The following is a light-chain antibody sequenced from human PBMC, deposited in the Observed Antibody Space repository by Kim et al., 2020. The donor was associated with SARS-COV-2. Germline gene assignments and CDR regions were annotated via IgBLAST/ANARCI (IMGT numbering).Light chain of an antibody. J-gene: IGLJ1*01. CDR2: EVS. Sequence: QSALTQPASVSGSPGQSNTISCTGTSGDVGGYNFVSWYQHHPGKAPQLMIYEVSNRPSEISNRFPGPKSGNTASMTISRLQADDEADYYCSSYTTSSTYVFGTGTKVTVL. V-gene: IGLV2-14*01. CDR1: SGDVGGYNF. CDR3: SSYTTSSTYV.